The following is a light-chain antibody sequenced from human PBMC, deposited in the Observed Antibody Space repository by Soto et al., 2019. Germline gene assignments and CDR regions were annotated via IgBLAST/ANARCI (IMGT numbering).Light chain of an antibody. CDR3: QSYDSSLSAWV. J-gene: IGLJ1*01. CDR1: SSNIGAGYD. V-gene: IGLV1-40*01. Sequence: QSALTQAPSVSGAPGQRVTISCTGSSSNIGAGYDVHWYQQLPGTAPKFLIYGNNKRPSGVPDRFSGSKSGPSASLAITGLQAEDEADYYCQSYDSSLSAWVFGTGTKVTVL. CDR2: GNN.